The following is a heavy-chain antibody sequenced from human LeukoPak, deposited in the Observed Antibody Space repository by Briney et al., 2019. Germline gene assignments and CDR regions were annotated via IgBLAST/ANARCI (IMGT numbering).Heavy chain of an antibody. CDR3: AKPSRGGQWLDFDY. CDR2: ISGSGGST. J-gene: IGHJ4*02. CDR1: GFTFSSYA. V-gene: IGHV3-23*01. D-gene: IGHD6-19*01. Sequence: GGSLRLSCAASGFTFSSYAMSWVRQAPGKGLEWVSAISGSGGSTYYAGSVKGRFTISRDNSKNTLYLQMNSLRAEDTAVYYCAKPSRGGQWLDFDYWGQGTLVTVSS.